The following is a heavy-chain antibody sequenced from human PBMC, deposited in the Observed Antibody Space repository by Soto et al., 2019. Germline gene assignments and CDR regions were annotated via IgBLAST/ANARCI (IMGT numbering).Heavy chain of an antibody. J-gene: IGHJ4*02. CDR2: IACDGSNK. CDR3: AKDGDAVIVGVVDY. Sequence: QVQLVESGGDAVQPGRSLRLPCSASGFTFSNYRMHGVRQAPGKVLEWVAVIACDGSNKYYADSVKGRFTISRDNSKNTLYLQMSSLRAEDTAVYYCAKDGDAVIVGVVDYWGQGTLVTVSS. CDR1: GFTFSNYR. D-gene: IGHD3-3*01. V-gene: IGHV3-30*18.